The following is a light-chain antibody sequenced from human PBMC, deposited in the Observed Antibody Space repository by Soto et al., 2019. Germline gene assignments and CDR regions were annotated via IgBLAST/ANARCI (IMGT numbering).Light chain of an antibody. V-gene: IGKV1-12*01. CDR3: QQADSLPYT. J-gene: IGKJ2*01. CDR1: QGIRSW. CDR2: SAS. Sequence: DIQMTQSPSSVSASVGDRVTITCRASQGIRSWLAWYQQKPGRAPKLLIYSASSLQSGVPSRFSGSGSGTDFTLTINSLQPEDFATYYCQQADSLPYTFGQGTKLEIK.